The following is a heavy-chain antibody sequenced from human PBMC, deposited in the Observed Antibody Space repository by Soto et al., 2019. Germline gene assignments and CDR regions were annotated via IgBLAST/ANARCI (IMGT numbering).Heavy chain of an antibody. D-gene: IGHD3-10*01. V-gene: IGHV1-46*01. Sequence: QVQLVQSGAEVKKPGASVKVSCKASGYTFTSYYMHWVRQAPGQGLEWMGIINPSGGSTSYAQKFQGRVTMTRDTSTSTVYMELSSLRSEDTAVYYCARDRGVAAVDYYGMDVWGQGTTVTVSS. CDR3: ARDRGVAAVDYYGMDV. CDR2: INPSGGST. CDR1: GYTFTSYY. J-gene: IGHJ6*02.